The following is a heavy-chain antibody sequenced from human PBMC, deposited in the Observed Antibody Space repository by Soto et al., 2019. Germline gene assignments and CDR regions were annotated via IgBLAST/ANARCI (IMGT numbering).Heavy chain of an antibody. Sequence: GAPQSLCAAASGVTFSLYSMSLVRQAPGKGLEWVASITSSSSYIYYEDSLKGRFTISRDNAKNSLFLQLDSLRAEDTAVYFCVRARSTDSRPDYWGQGTLVTGSS. J-gene: IGHJ4*02. V-gene: IGHV3-21*01. CDR2: ITSSSSYI. D-gene: IGHD3-22*01. CDR3: VRARSTDSRPDY. CDR1: GVTFSLYS.